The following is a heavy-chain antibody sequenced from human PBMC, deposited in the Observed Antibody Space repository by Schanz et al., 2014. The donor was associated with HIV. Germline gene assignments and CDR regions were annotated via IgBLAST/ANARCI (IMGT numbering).Heavy chain of an antibody. Sequence: EVQLMESGGGSVQPGGSLRLSCAVSGSWFSDHWMSWLRQVPGEGLEWVAKIKEDGSETYYVGSVTGQFTISRDNTKKSLYLQMNSLRAEDTAVYYCAKEEWFRFDPWGQGTLVTVSS. J-gene: IGHJ5*02. CDR1: GSWFSDHW. CDR2: IKEDGSET. D-gene: IGHD3-3*01. CDR3: AKEEWFRFDP. V-gene: IGHV3-7*01.